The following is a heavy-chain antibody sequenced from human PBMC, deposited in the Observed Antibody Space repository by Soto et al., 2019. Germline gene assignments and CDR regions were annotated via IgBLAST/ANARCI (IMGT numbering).Heavy chain of an antibody. J-gene: IGHJ4*02. CDR1: GYTFTSYG. CDR2: ISAHNGNT. Sequence: QVHLVQSGAEVKKPGASVKVSCKASGYTFTSYGITWVRQAPGQGLEWMGWISAHNGNTDYAQKLQGRVIVTRDTSTSTAYMELRPLISDDPGVYSCARGRYADYWGEGDLRTVSP. CDR3: ARGRYADY. D-gene: IGHD1-1*01. V-gene: IGHV1-18*01.